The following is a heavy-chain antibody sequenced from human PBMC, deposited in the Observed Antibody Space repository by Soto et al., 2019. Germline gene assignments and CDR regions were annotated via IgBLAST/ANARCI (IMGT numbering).Heavy chain of an antibody. CDR3: ARRPYCSGGSCYGEAFDI. Sequence: ASVKVSCKASGYTFTSYYMHWVRQAPGQGLEWMGIINPSGGSTSYAQKFQGRVTMTRDTSTSTVYMELSSLRSEDTAVYYCARRPYCSGGSCYGEAFDIWGQGTMVTVSS. V-gene: IGHV1-46*03. CDR1: GYTFTSYY. CDR2: INPSGGST. J-gene: IGHJ3*02. D-gene: IGHD2-15*01.